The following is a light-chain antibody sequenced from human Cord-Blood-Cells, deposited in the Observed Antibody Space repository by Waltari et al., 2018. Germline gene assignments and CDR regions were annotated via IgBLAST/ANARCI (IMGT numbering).Light chain of an antibody. CDR1: SGDVGGYNY. CDR3: SSYTSSSTLV. Sequence: QSPRPHLASVSGSPGRRTTISCTGTSGDVGGYNYASWYQQHPGKAPKLMIYEVSNRPSGVSNRFSGSKSGNTASLTISGLQAEDEADYYCSSYTSSSTLVFGGGTKLTVL. J-gene: IGLJ2*01. V-gene: IGLV2-14*01. CDR2: EVS.